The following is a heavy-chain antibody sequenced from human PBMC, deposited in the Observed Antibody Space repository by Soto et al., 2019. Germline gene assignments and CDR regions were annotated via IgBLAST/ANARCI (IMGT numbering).Heavy chain of an antibody. CDR1: TFTFTSSA. CDR2: IAVGSGNT. J-gene: IGHJ4*02. V-gene: IGHV1-58*01. CDR3: AIHRGGAISYFDY. D-gene: IGHD3-16*02. Sequence: QMQLVQSGPEVKKPGTSVKVSCKASTFTFTSSAVQWVRQARGQRLEWIGWIAVGSGNTKYAQNFQERVTITRDMSLVTAYLELSSLRSEDTAVYYCAIHRGGAISYFDYWGQGTLRIVSS.